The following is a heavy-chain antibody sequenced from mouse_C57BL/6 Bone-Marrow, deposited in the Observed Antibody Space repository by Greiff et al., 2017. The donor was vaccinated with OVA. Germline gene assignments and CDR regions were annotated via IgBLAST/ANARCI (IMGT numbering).Heavy chain of an antibody. CDR3: ARGDWDYFDY. CDR1: GYTFTDYY. J-gene: IGHJ2*01. D-gene: IGHD4-1*01. V-gene: IGHV1-84*01. CDR2: IYPGSGNT. Sequence: LVESGPELVKPGASVKISCKASGYTFTDYYINWVKQRPGQGLEWIGWIYPGSGNTKYNEKFKGKATLTVDTSSSTAYMQLSSLTSEDAAVYFCARGDWDYFDYWGQGTTLTVSS.